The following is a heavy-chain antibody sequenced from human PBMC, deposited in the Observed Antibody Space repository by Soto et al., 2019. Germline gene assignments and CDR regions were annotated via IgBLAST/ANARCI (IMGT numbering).Heavy chain of an antibody. CDR2: IIPVLHTT. CDR1: GGTFSSYT. V-gene: IGHV1-69*08. D-gene: IGHD5-12*01. J-gene: IGHJ4*02. CDR3: ARDSGDVYSGYEV. Sequence: QVQLVQSGAEVKKPGSSVKVSCKASGGTFSSYTISWVRQAPGQGLEWMGKIIPVLHTTNYAQKFQGRVTITADKSTSTAYMELSSLRSEDTAVYYCARDSGDVYSGYEVWGQGTLVTVSS.